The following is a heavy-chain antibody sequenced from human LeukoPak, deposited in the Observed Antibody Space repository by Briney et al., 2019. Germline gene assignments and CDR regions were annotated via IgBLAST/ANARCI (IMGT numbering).Heavy chain of an antibody. CDR1: GGTFSSYA. CDR3: ARVPSEYYDSSGYYFW. V-gene: IGHV1-69*04. J-gene: IGHJ4*02. D-gene: IGHD3-22*01. Sequence: GSSVKVSSKASGGTFSSYAISWVRQAPGQGLEWMGRIIPILGIANYAQKFQGRVTITADQSTSTAYMELSSLRSEDTAVYYCARVPSEYYDSSGYYFWWGQGTLVTVSS. CDR2: IIPILGIA.